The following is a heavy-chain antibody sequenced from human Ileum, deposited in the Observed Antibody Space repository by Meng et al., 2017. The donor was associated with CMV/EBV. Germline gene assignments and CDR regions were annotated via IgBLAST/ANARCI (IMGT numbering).Heavy chain of an antibody. J-gene: IGHJ4*02. CDR3: ARVGGGDYFDH. D-gene: IGHD3-16*01. CDR1: GYTFIDHG. V-gene: IGHV1-18*01. CDR2: ISPYNGNT. Sequence: QVQLVQSGIEVKKPGASVTVSCKSSGYTFIDHGIVWVRQAPGQGLEWMGWISPYNGNTDSAQKVQGRVTMTTDTSTSTAYMELRSLGSDDTAVYYCARVGGGDYFDHWGQGTLVTVSS.